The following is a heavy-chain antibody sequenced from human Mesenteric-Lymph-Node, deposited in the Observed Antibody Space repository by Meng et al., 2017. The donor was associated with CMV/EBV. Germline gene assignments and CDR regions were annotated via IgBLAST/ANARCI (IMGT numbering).Heavy chain of an antibody. CDR2: ISSVSTYI. CDR1: GFTFNTFS. V-gene: IGHV3-21*01. J-gene: IGHJ4*02. D-gene: IGHD3-9*01. Sequence: GESLKISCAASGFTFNTFSMNWVRQAPGKGLEWVSSISSVSTYIYYADSVKGRFTISRDNARRSLYLQMDSLRADDTAVYYCVSAIASTGTDFWGQGTLVTVSS. CDR3: VSAIASTGTDF.